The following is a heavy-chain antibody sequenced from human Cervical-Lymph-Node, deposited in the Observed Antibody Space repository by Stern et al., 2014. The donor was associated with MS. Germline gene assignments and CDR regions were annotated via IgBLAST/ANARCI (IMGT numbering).Heavy chain of an antibody. D-gene: IGHD2-15*01. Sequence: EVQLVESGGGLVKPGGSLRLSCKASEFTFDNAWMSWVRQAPGKGLAWVGRIKSKSDGGTTDYAAPVKGRFTISRDDSKKTLYLEMNSLRTEDTAVYYCSTGVGYDIWGQGTMVTVSS. CDR2: IKSKSDGGTT. CDR1: EFTFDNAW. CDR3: STGVGYDI. J-gene: IGHJ3*02. V-gene: IGHV3-15*01.